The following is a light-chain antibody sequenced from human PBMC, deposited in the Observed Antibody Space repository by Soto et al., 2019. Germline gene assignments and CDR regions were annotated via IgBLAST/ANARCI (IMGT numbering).Light chain of an antibody. Sequence: EIVLKTSPGTLYSSPGESATISCRASQRVARRRVAWSKQKPGQAVRLVLYDAYSRAVGISDRVSGSGAGRDFSLIISRLEPEDVAVYFCLQYSNLPRTFGQPTKVEI. CDR2: DAY. V-gene: IGKV3-20*01. J-gene: IGKJ1*01. CDR3: LQYSNLPRT. CDR1: QRVARRR.